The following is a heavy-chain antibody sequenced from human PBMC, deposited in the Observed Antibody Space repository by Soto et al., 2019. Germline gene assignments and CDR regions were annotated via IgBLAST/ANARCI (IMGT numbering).Heavy chain of an antibody. CDR1: GGTFSSYA. V-gene: IGHV1-69*06. J-gene: IGHJ4*02. D-gene: IGHD6-13*01. CDR3: AKAIAAAGSAPVFYFDY. CDR2: IIPIFGTA. Sequence: SVKVSCKASGGTFSSYAISWVRQAPGQGLEWMGGIIPIFGTANYAQKFQGRVTITADKSTSTAYMELSSLRSEDTAVYYCAKAIAAAGSAPVFYFDYWGQGTLVTVSS.